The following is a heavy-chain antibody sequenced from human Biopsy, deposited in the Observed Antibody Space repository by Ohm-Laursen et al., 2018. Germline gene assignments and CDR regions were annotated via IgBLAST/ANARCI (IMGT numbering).Heavy chain of an antibody. D-gene: IGHD6-19*01. CDR2: IYYSGST. Sequence: GTLSLTCSVSGGSIGSFFWSWIRQPPGKGLEWIGYIYYSGSTNYNPSLRSRVTISVDRSKNQFSLELSSVTAADTAVYYCARGRRTSGWPYFDNWGQGALVIVSP. V-gene: IGHV4-59*01. CDR3: ARGRRTSGWPYFDN. CDR1: GGSIGSFF. J-gene: IGHJ4*02.